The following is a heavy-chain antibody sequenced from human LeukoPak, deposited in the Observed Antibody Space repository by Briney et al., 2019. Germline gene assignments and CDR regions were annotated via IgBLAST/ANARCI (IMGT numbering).Heavy chain of an antibody. V-gene: IGHV1-2*02. CDR3: AREVNMYSSSWYSV. CDR2: INPNSGGT. D-gene: IGHD6-13*01. CDR1: GYTFTGYY. J-gene: IGHJ4*02. Sequence: GASVKVSCKASGYTFTGYYMHWVRQAPGQWLEWMGWINPNSGGTNYAQKFQGRVTMTRDTSISTAYMELSRLRSDDTAVYYCAREVNMYSSSWYSVWGQGTLVAVSS.